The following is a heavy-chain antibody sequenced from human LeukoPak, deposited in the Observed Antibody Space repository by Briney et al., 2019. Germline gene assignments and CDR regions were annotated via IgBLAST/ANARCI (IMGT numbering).Heavy chain of an antibody. CDR2: IRYDGSNK. CDR1: GFTFSSYG. D-gene: IGHD2-21*01. Sequence: GGSLRLSCAASGFTFSSYGMHWVLQAPGKGLEWVAFIRYDGSNKYYADSVKGRFTISRDNSKNTLYLQMNSLRAEDTAVYYCAKSRPFVGDYYYYYGMDVWGQGTTVTVSS. V-gene: IGHV3-30*02. J-gene: IGHJ6*02. CDR3: AKSRPFVGDYYYYYGMDV.